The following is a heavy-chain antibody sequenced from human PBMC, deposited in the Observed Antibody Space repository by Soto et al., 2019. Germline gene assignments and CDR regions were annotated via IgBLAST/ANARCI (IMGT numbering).Heavy chain of an antibody. CDR3: AMAGNYRYFVA. V-gene: IGHV4-61*08. Sequence: QVQLQESGPGLVTPSETLSLTCTVSVVTVSSGGYYWSWIRQPPGKGLEWIGYISSRGSANYNPSLKSRITISVDTSNNQFPLKLTSFTAADTAVYYCAMAGNYRYFVAWGQGTLVTVSS. CDR2: ISSRGSA. CDR1: VVTVSSGGYY. D-gene: IGHD1-7*01. J-gene: IGHJ4*02.